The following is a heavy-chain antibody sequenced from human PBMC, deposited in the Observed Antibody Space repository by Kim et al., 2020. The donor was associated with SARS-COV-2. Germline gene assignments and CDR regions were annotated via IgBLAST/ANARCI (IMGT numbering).Heavy chain of an antibody. Sequence: GGSLRLSCTASGFTFGDYAMSWFRQAPGKGLEWVGFIRSKAYGGTTEYAASVKGRFTISRDDSKSIAYLQMNSLKTEDTAVYYCTTTAYYDSSGYWEWYYYGMDVWGQGTTVTVSS. J-gene: IGHJ6*02. D-gene: IGHD3-22*01. CDR3: TTTAYYDSSGYWEWYYYGMDV. V-gene: IGHV3-49*03. CDR2: IRSKAYGGTT. CDR1: GFTFGDYA.